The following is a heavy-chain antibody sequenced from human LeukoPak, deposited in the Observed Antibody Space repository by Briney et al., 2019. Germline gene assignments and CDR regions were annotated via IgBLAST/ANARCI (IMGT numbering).Heavy chain of an antibody. CDR2: ISGSGGST. CDR1: GFTFSSYA. J-gene: IGHJ4*02. CDR3: ASATGLNYDFWSGYYSPLEY. Sequence: GGSLRLSCAAPGFTFSSYAMSWVRQAPGKGLEWVSAISGSGGSTYYADSVKGRFTISRDNSKNTLYLQMNSLRAEDTAVYYCASATGLNYDFWSGYYSPLEYWGQGTLVTVSS. D-gene: IGHD3-3*01. V-gene: IGHV3-23*01.